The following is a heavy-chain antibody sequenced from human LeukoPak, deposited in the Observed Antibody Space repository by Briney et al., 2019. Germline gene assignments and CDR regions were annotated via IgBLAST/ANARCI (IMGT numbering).Heavy chain of an antibody. V-gene: IGHV3-23*01. CDR3: AKPVTGSLFDY. D-gene: IGHD6-19*01. J-gene: IGHJ4*02. CDR1: GFSFTDFD. Sequence: PGGSLRLSCTASGFSFTDFDMNWLRQAPGKGREGVSHTTQSCNTTHHADSVKGRFTISRDNSKSTLYLQMNSLRAEDTAVYYCAKPVTGSLFDYWGRGTLVTVSS. CDR2: TTQSCNTT.